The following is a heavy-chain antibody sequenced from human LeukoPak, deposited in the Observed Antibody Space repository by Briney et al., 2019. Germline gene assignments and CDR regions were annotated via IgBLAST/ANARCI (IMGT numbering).Heavy chain of an antibody. Sequence: SETLSLTCTVSGGSISNYDWSWIQQPAGKGLEWIGSIYYSGSTYYNPSLKSRVTISVDTSKNQFSLKLSSVTAADTAVYYCARLGCSGGSCSFDPWPGNPGHRLL. CDR1: GGSISNYD. CDR2: IYYSGST. CDR3: ARLGCSGGSCSFDP. D-gene: IGHD2-15*01. V-gene: IGHV4-59*05. J-gene: IGHJ5*02.